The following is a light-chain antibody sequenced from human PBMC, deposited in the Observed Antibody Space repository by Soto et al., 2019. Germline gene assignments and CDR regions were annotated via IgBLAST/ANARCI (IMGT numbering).Light chain of an antibody. V-gene: IGKV3-20*01. CDR1: QSVTSNY. Sequence: ESVLTQSPDTLSLSPGERATLSCRASQSVTSNYLAWYQQKPGQAPRLLISDASRRATGIPDRFSGGGSGTDFTLTNSRLEPEDLAVYHCQQYGVSPPSTFGQGTRLEIK. CDR2: DAS. CDR3: QQYGVSPPST. J-gene: IGKJ2*02.